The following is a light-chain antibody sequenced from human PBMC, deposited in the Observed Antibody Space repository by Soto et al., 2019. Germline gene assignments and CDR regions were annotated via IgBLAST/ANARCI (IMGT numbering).Light chain of an antibody. CDR2: DVN. CDR1: SSDIGAYNF. Sequence: QSVLTQPASVSGSPGQSITISCTGTSSDIGAYNFFSWYQQHPGKAPKLMLYDVNIRPSGVSNRFSGSKSGNTASLTISGLQADEEADYYCTSWTISTTMIFGGGTKVTVL. V-gene: IGLV2-14*03. J-gene: IGLJ2*01. CDR3: TSWTISTTMI.